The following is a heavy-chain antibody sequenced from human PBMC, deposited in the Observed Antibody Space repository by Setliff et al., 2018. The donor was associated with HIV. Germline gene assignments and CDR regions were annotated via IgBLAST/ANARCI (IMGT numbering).Heavy chain of an antibody. CDR3: ARIRAAALLNAFDI. Sequence: ASVKVSCKASGGTFSSYAISWVRQAPGQGLEWMGWISGYNDNTNYAQKFQGRVTMTTDTTSSTSYMELRSLTSADTAMYYCARIRAAALLNAFDIWGQGTMVTVSS. CDR1: GGTFSSYA. J-gene: IGHJ3*02. V-gene: IGHV1-18*01. CDR2: ISGYNDNT. D-gene: IGHD6-13*01.